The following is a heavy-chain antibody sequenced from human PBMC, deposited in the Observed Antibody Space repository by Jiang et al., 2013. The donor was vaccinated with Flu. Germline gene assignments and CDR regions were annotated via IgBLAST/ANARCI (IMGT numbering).Heavy chain of an antibody. CDR3: ARLISEAVTEDY. D-gene: IGHD2-21*02. J-gene: IGHJ4*02. V-gene: IGHV5-51*01. CDR2: IYPGDSDT. Sequence: LEWMGIIYPGDSDTRYSPSFQGQVTISADKSISTAYLQWSSLKASDTAMYYCARLISEAVTEDYWGQGTLVTVSS.